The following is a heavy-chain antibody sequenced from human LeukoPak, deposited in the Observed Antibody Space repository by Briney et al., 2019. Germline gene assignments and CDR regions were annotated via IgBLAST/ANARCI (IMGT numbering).Heavy chain of an antibody. CDR2: IKSKTDGGTT. CDR1: GFTFGNAW. CDR3: TTDRCYYDSSGYYECFDY. V-gene: IGHV3-15*01. D-gene: IGHD3-22*01. J-gene: IGHJ4*02. Sequence: GGSLRLSCAASGFTFGNAWMSWVRQAPGKGLEWVGRIKSKTDGGTTDYAAPVKGRFTISRDDSKNTLYLQMNSLKTEDTAVYYCTTDRCYYDSSGYYECFDYWGQGTLVTVSS.